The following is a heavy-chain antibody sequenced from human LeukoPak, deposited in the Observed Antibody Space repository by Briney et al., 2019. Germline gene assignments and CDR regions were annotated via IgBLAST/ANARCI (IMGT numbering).Heavy chain of an antibody. J-gene: IGHJ4*02. D-gene: IGHD2-15*01. V-gene: IGHV3-33*01. Sequence: QSGGSLRLSCAASGFTFRSYGMHWVRQAPGKGLEWVAVIWYDGSNKYYADSVKGRFTISRDNFKNTLYLQMNSLRAEDTAVYYCARGLPDIYCSGGSCYGDYWGQGTLVTVSS. CDR2: IWYDGSNK. CDR1: GFTFRSYG. CDR3: ARGLPDIYCSGGSCYGDY.